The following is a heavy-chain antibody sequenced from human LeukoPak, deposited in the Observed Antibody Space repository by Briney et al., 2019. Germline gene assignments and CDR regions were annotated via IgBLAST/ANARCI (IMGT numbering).Heavy chain of an antibody. D-gene: IGHD3-10*01. V-gene: IGHV3-23*01. CDR3: AKCAWFGDAPGGDY. J-gene: IGHJ4*02. CDR2: ISGSGGTT. Sequence: SGGSLRLSCAASGFTFSNSAMSWVCQAAGKGLEWILAISGSGGTTHYADSVKGRFTISRDNSKNTLYLQMSSLRAEDTAVYYCAKCAWFGDAPGGDYWGQGILVTVSS. CDR1: GFTFSNSA.